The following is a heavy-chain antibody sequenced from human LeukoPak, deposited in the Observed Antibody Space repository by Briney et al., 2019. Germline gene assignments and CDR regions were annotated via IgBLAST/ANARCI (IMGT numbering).Heavy chain of an antibody. V-gene: IGHV4-4*02. CDR2: IYFSGST. CDR1: GGSISSTSNW. CDR3: AREGVRGCFDY. J-gene: IGHJ4*02. D-gene: IGHD3-10*01. Sequence: SETLSLTCAVSGGSISSTSNWWSWVRQPPGKGLEWIGEIYFSGSTTYNPSLKSRLSMSVDKSKNQFSLKLNSVTAADTAVYYCAREGVRGCFDYWGQGTLVTVSS.